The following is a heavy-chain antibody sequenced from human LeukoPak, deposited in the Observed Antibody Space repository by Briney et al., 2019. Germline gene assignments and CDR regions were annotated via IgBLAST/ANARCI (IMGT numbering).Heavy chain of an antibody. Sequence: GGSLRLSCAASGFTFSSYALSWVRQAPGKGLEWVSGIGGSGNTTYYADSVKGRFTISRDNSKNTLYLQMNSLRAEDTAVYYCARLGSQGGVAALDYWGQGTLVTVSS. J-gene: IGHJ4*02. V-gene: IGHV3-23*01. D-gene: IGHD6-25*01. CDR1: GFTFSSYA. CDR3: ARLGSQGGVAALDY. CDR2: IGGSGNTT.